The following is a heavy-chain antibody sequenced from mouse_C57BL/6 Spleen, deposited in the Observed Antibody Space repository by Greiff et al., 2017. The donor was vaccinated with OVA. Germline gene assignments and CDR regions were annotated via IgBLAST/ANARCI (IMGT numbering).Heavy chain of an antibody. V-gene: IGHV1-69*01. CDR3: ARSWDAMDY. Sequence: VQLQQSGAELVKPGASVKLSCKASGYTFTSYWMHWVKQRPGQGLEWIGEIDPSDSYTNYNQKFKGKSTLTVDKSSSTAYMQLSSLTSEDSAVYYCARSWDAMDYWGQGTSVTVSS. D-gene: IGHD4-1*01. J-gene: IGHJ4*01. CDR2: IDPSDSYT. CDR1: GYTFTSYW.